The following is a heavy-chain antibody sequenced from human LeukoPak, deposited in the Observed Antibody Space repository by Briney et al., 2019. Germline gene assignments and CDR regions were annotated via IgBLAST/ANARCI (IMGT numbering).Heavy chain of an antibody. Sequence: SETLSLTCTVAVGSISSGGYYWSWIRQPPGKGLEWIAYISTAGTTFYNPSLKGRVTISLDRPKNQFFLNVTSLTAADTAVYYCARSRQASGLFSFWGQGTPVVVSS. CDR2: ISTAGTT. V-gene: IGHV4-30-2*01. CDR1: VGSISSGGYY. J-gene: IGHJ4*02. D-gene: IGHD3-10*01. CDR3: ARSRQASGLFSF.